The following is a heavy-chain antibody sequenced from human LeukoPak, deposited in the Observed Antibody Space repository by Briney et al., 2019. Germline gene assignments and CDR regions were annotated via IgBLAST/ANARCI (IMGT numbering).Heavy chain of an antibody. CDR2: ISSSSSYI. CDR1: GFTFSSYS. V-gene: IGHV3-21*01. Sequence: PGGSLRLSCAASGFTFSSYSMNWVRQAPGKGLEWVSSISSSSSYIYYADSVKGRFTISRDNAKNSLYLQMNSLRAEDTAVYYCAKDRRIVGATSDFDYWGQGTLVTVSS. J-gene: IGHJ4*02. CDR3: AKDRRIVGATSDFDY. D-gene: IGHD1-26*01.